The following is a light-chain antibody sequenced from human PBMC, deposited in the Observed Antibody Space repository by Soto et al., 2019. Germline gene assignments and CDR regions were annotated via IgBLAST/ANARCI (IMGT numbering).Light chain of an antibody. J-gene: IGLJ2*01. Sequence: QSVLTQPPSVSGAPGQRVTISCTGSSSNIGAGYDVHWYQRLPGTAPKLLIYGNSNRPSGVPDRFSGSKSGTSASLAITGLQAEGEADYYCQSYDSSLSSVVFGGGTKLTVL. V-gene: IGLV1-40*01. CDR3: QSYDSSLSSVV. CDR2: GNS. CDR1: SSNIGAGYD.